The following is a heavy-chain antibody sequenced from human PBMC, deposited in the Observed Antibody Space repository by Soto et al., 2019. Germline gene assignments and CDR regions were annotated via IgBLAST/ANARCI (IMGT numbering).Heavy chain of an antibody. J-gene: IGHJ5*02. CDR3: ARGDRSTAGTSSWFDP. D-gene: IGHD6-13*01. CDR1: GGSFSGYY. V-gene: IGHV4-34*01. Sequence: QVQLQQWGAGLLKPSETLSLTCAVYGGSFSGYYWSWIRQPPGKGLEWIGEINHGGSTNYNPSLKSRVTISLDTSKNQFSLKLSSVTAADTAVYYCARGDRSTAGTSSWFDPWGQGTLVTVSS. CDR2: INHGGST.